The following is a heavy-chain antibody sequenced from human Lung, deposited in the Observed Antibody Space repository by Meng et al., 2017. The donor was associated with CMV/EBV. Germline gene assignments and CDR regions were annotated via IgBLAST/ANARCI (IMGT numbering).Heavy chain of an antibody. J-gene: IGHJ6*02. Sequence: ASVKVSCKASGYTFTTYGINWVRQAPGQGLEWMGWVNPYNGDGGYAQRFQGRVTVTTDTSINTAYLELTSLRSDDTAVYYCVRAVHGLEIWGQGTTVTVSS. CDR1: GYTFTTYG. CDR2: VNPYNGDG. CDR3: VRAVHGLEI. V-gene: IGHV1-8*01. D-gene: IGHD4-17*01.